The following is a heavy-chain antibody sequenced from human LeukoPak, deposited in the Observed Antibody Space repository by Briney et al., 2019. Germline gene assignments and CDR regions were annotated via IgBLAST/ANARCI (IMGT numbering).Heavy chain of an antibody. Sequence: GESLKISCQGSGYSFTSYWIGWVRQMPGKGLEWMGIIYPGDSDTRYSPSFQGQVTISADKSISTAYLQWSSLKASDTAMYYCARGIMSNRYYFDYWSQGTLVTVSS. D-gene: IGHD1-14*01. CDR2: IYPGDSDT. V-gene: IGHV5-51*01. CDR1: GYSFTSYW. J-gene: IGHJ4*02. CDR3: ARGIMSNRYYFDY.